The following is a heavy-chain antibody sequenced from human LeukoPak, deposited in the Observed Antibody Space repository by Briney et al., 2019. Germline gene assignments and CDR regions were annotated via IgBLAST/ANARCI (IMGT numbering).Heavy chain of an antibody. J-gene: IGHJ4*02. CDR2: MSSSSSSI. CDR1: GFTFSSHS. Sequence: GSLRLSCAASGFTFSSHSMNWVRQAPGKGLERVSYMSSSSSSIYYADSVKGRFTISRGNAKNSLYLHMNSLRAEDTAVYYCARDLPLNYHYSSDYYPLFDYWGQGTLVTVSS. CDR3: ARDLPLNYHYSSDYYPLFDY. D-gene: IGHD3-22*01. V-gene: IGHV3-48*04.